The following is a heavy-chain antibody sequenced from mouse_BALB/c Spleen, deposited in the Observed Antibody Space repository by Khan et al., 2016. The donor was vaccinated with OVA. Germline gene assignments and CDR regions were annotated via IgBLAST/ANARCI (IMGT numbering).Heavy chain of an antibody. J-gene: IGHJ2*01. V-gene: IGHV5-6-3*01. CDR2: INSNGGST. CDR3: ARMARTIN. Sequence: DVMLVESGGGLVQPGGSLKLSCAASGFTFSSYGMSWVRQTPDKRLELVATINSNGGSTYYPDSVKGRFTISRDNAKTTLYLQMSSLKSEDTAMYYCARMARTINWGQGTTLTVSS. CDR1: GFTFSSYG.